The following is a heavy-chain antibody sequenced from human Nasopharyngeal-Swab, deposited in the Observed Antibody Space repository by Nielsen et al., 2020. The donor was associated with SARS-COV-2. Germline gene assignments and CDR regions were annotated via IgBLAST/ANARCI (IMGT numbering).Heavy chain of an antibody. CDR1: GFSLSTSGVG. Sequence: SGPTLVKPTQTLTLTCTFSGFSLSTSGVGVGWIRQPPGKALEWLALIYWDDDKRYSPSLKSRLTTIKDTSKNQVTLTLTNLDPADTATYYCARRPSHSSTWYPPFDFWGQGTLVTVSS. J-gene: IGHJ4*02. V-gene: IGHV2-5*02. CDR2: IYWDDDK. CDR3: ARRPSHSSTWYPPFDF. D-gene: IGHD6-13*01.